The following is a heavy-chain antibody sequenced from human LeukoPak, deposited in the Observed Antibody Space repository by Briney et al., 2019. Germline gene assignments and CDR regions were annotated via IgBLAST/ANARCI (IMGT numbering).Heavy chain of an antibody. CDR3: ARDRGGSSWYYFDY. CDR2: IYYSGST. V-gene: IGHV4-59*01. Sequence: SETLSLTCTVSGGSISSYYWSWIRQPPEKGLEWIGSIYYSGSTNYNPSLKSRVTISVDTSKNQFSLKLSSVTAADTAVYYCARDRGGSSWYYFDYWGQGTLVTVSS. D-gene: IGHD6-13*01. CDR1: GGSISSYY. J-gene: IGHJ4*02.